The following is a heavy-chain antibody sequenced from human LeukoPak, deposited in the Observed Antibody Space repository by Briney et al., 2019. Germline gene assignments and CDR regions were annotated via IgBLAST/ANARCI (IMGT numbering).Heavy chain of an antibody. Sequence: SETLSLTCAVYGGSFSGYYWGWIRQPPGKGLEWIGSIYYSGSTYYNPSLESRVTISVDTSKNHLSLELSSVTAADTAVYYCARNSGWFGVNWFDPWGQGTLVTVSS. J-gene: IGHJ5*02. CDR3: ARNSGWFGVNWFDP. CDR1: GGSFSGYY. V-gene: IGHV4-39*02. CDR2: IYYSGST. D-gene: IGHD3-10*01.